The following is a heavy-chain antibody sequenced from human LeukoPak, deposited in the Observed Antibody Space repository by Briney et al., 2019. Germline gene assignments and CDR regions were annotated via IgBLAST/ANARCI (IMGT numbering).Heavy chain of an antibody. CDR1: GFTFSSYA. Sequence: GGSLRLSCAASGFTFSSYAMSWVRQAPGKGLEWVSAISGSGGSTYYADSVKGRFTISRDNSKNTLFLQMNSLRAEDTALYYCAKDGGKVVPIGVYFDYWGQGALVTVSS. V-gene: IGHV3-23*01. CDR3: AKDGGKVVPIGVYFDY. CDR2: ISGSGGST. J-gene: IGHJ4*02. D-gene: IGHD2-2*01.